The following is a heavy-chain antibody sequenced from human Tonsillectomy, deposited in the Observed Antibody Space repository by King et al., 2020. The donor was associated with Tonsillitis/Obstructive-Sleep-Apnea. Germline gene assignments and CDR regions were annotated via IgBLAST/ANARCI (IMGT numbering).Heavy chain of an antibody. CDR3: ATSAQFGVVLRI. CDR2: ISWNSGSI. J-gene: IGHJ4*02. Sequence: VQLVESGGGLVQPGRSLRLSCAASGFTFDDYAMHWVRQAPGKGLEWVSGISWNSGSIDYADSVKGRFTISRDNAKNSLYLQMNSLRAEDTALYYCATSAQFGVVLRIWGQGTLVTVSS. V-gene: IGHV3-9*01. CDR1: GFTFDDYA. D-gene: IGHD3-3*01.